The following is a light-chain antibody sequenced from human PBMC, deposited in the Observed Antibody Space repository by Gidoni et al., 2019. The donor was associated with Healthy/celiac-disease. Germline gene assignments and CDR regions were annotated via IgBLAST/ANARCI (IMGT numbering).Light chain of an antibody. CDR2: GAS. CDR1: QSVSSN. Sequence: EIVMTQSPATLSVSQGERATLSCRASQSVSSNLAWYQQKPGQAPRLLIYGASTRSTGIPARFSGSVSGTEFTLTISSLQSEYFAVYYCQQYNNWPWPFGQGTKVEIK. J-gene: IGKJ1*01. CDR3: QQYNNWPWP. V-gene: IGKV3-15*01.